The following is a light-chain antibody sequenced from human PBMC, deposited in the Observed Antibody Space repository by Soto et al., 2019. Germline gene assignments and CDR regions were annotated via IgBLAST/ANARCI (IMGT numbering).Light chain of an antibody. CDR1: QSVDTF. V-gene: IGKV3-11*01. CDR3: QVRTEWPPFMYS. Sequence: EIVLTQSPATLSLSPGERATLSCRASQSVDTFLAWYQQKPGRTPRLLIYDTSNRATGIPPRFSGSGSGTDFTLTISRLEPEDFAVYYCQVRTEWPPFMYSFGQGTKLEV. J-gene: IGKJ2*01. CDR2: DTS.